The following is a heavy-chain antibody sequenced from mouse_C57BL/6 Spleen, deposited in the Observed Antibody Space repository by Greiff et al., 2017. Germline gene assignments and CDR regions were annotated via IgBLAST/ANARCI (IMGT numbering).Heavy chain of an antibody. Sequence: EVKLQESGPELVKPGDSVKISCKASGYSFTGYFMNWVMQSHGKSLEWIGRINPYNGDTFYNQKFKGKATLTVDKSSSTAHMGLRSLTSEDSAVYYCAREGRGGGSSGYWGQGTTLTVSS. CDR2: INPYNGDT. CDR3: AREGRGGGSSGY. D-gene: IGHD1-1*01. CDR1: GYSFTGYF. J-gene: IGHJ2*01. V-gene: IGHV1-20*01.